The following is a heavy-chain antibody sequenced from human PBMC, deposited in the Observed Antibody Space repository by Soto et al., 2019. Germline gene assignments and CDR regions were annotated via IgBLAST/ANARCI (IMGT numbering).Heavy chain of an antibody. CDR1: GGSISSYY. Sequence: SETLSLTCTVSGGSISSYYWSWIRQPPGKGLEWIGYIYYSGSTNYNPSLKSRVTISVDTSKNQFSLNLSSVTAADTAVYYCARSGGAAADDAEYFQHWGQGTLVTVSS. D-gene: IGHD6-13*01. CDR2: IYYSGST. V-gene: IGHV4-59*01. CDR3: ARSGGAAADDAEYFQH. J-gene: IGHJ1*01.